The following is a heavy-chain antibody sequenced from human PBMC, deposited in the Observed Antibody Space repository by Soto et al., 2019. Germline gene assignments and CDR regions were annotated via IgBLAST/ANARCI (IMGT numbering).Heavy chain of an antibody. CDR2: IYHSGST. CDR3: ARGNVVAIDY. D-gene: IGHD2-21*01. J-gene: IGHJ4*02. Sequence: TLSLTCAVSGGSISSGGYSWSWIRQPPGKGMEWIGYIYHSGSTYYNPSLKSRVTISVDRSKNQFSLKLSSVTAADTAVYYCARGNVVAIDYWGQGTLVTVSS. V-gene: IGHV4-30-2*01. CDR1: GGSISSGGYS.